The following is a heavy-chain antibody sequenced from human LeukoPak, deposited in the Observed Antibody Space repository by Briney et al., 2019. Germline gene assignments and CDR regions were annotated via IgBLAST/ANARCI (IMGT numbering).Heavy chain of an antibody. Sequence: PSETLSLTCTVSGGSISSYYWSWIRQPPGKGLEWIGYIYYSGSTNYNPSLKSRVTISVDTSKNQFSLKLSSVTAADTAVYYCARDSGYNYGLYYYYGMDVWGQGTTVTVSS. CDR2: IYYSGST. J-gene: IGHJ6*02. D-gene: IGHD5-18*01. CDR3: ARDSGYNYGLYYYYGMDV. V-gene: IGHV4-59*01. CDR1: GGSISSYY.